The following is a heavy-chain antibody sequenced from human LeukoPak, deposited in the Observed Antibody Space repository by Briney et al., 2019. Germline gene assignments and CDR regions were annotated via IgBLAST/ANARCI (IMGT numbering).Heavy chain of an antibody. CDR1: GFTFSSYA. CDR3: AKGDSTTLLRPYYFDY. Sequence: GGSLRISCAASGFTFSSYAMSWVRQAPGKGLEGVSDISSSGGSTYYADSVKGRFTISRDNSKNTLYLQMNSLRAEDTAVYYCAKGDSTTLLRPYYFDYWGQGTLVTVSS. CDR2: ISSSGGST. D-gene: IGHD3-10*01. V-gene: IGHV3-23*01. J-gene: IGHJ4*02.